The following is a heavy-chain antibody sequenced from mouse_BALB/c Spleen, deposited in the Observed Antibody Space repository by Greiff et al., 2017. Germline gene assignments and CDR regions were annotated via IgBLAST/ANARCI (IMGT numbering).Heavy chain of an antibody. V-gene: IGHV5-6*01. CDR3: ARLGDKLDYGYDHVLHY. CDR2: ISSGGSYT. CDR1: GFTFSSYG. J-gene: IGHJ2*01. Sequence: EVMLVESGGDLVKPGGSLKLSCAASGFTFSSYGMSWVRQTPDKRLEWVATISSGGSYTYYPDSVKGRFTISRDNAKNTLYLQMSSLKSEDTAMYYCARLGDKLDYGYDHVLHYWGQGTTLTVAS. D-gene: IGHD2-2*01.